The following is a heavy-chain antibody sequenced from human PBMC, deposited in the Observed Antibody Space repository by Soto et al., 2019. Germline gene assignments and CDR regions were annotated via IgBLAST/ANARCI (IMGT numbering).Heavy chain of an antibody. V-gene: IGHV4-34*01. D-gene: IGHD3-3*01. Sequence: SETLSLTCAVYGGSFSGYYWSWIRQPPGKGLEWIGEINHSGSTNYNPSLKSRVTISVDTSKSQFSLKLSSVTAADTAVYYCARGGYYDFWSGYYPGKGYYYYGMDVWGQGTTVTVSS. J-gene: IGHJ6*02. CDR3: ARGGYYDFWSGYYPGKGYYYYGMDV. CDR1: GGSFSGYY. CDR2: INHSGST.